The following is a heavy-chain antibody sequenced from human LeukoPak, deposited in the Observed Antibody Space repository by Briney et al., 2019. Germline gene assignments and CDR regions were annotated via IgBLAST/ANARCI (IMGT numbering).Heavy chain of an antibody. CDR1: GGSISSYY. CDR3: ARRRGYGNFDY. J-gene: IGHJ4*02. V-gene: IGHV4-59*08. D-gene: IGHD5-12*01. Sequence: SETLSLTCTVSGGSISSYYWSWIRQPPGKGLEWIEYIYYSGSTNYNPSLKSRVTISVDTSKNQFSLKLSSVTAADTAVYYCARRRGYGNFDYWGQGTLVTVSS. CDR2: IYYSGST.